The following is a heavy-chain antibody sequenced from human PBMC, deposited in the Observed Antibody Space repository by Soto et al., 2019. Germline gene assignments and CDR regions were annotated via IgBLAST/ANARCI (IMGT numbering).Heavy chain of an antibody. CDR2: ISYDGRNK. CDR1: GFTFSSYG. D-gene: IGHD3-22*01. J-gene: IGHJ4*02. V-gene: IGHV3-30*18. Sequence: QVQLVESGGGVVQPGRSLRLSCAASGFTFSSYGIHWVRQAPGKGLEWVAVISYDGRNKQYADSVKGRFTIARDNSKNPLYLQMDSLRAEDTAVYYCAKDTYYHDTSGYYIFDYWGQGTLVTVSS. CDR3: AKDTYYHDTSGYYIFDY.